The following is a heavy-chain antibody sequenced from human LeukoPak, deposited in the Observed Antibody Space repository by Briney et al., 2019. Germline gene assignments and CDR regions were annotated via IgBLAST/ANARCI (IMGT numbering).Heavy chain of an antibody. CDR1: GFTFSSYE. V-gene: IGHV3-48*03. Sequence: PGGSLRLSCAASGFTFSSYEMNWVRQAPGKGLEWVSYISTSGGTIYYTDSVKGRFTISRDNAKNPVYLQMNSLRAEDTAVYYCARDRSGDIWGQGTMVTVSS. J-gene: IGHJ3*02. CDR3: ARDRSGDI. CDR2: ISTSGGTI.